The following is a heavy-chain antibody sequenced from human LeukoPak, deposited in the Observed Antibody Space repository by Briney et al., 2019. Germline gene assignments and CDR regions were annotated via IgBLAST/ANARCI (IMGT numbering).Heavy chain of an antibody. V-gene: IGHV4-4*07. CDR1: GGSMFSYH. CDR2: IYVGGST. J-gene: IGHJ6*03. D-gene: IGHD3-22*01. Sequence: PSETLSLTCTVSGGSMFSYHWSWVRQSAGEGLEWLGHIYVGGSTNYSPSLKSRVTMSVDTTKNQFSLKLKYVTAADTAVYYCARLRFYDSSGYSPGYYMDVWGKGTTVTVSS. CDR3: ARLRFYDSSGYSPGYYMDV.